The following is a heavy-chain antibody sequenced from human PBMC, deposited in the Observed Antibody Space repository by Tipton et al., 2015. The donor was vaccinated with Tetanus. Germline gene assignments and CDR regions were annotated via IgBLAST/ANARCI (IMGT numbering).Heavy chain of an antibody. V-gene: IGHV3-23*01. CDR1: GFTSESHY. CDR2: ISTTGDET. J-gene: IGHJ6*02. CDR3: AKFLVVITHGIYHALAV. Sequence: SLRLSCAASGFTSESHYMHWVRQAPGKGLEWVSAISTTGDETYYADSVKGRFTISRDNSKNTLILQMNSLRAEDTAVYFCAKFLVVITHGIYHALAVWGQGPPV. D-gene: IGHD3-9*01.